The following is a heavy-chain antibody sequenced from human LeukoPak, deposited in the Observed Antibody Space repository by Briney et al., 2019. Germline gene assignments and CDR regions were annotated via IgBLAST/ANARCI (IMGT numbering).Heavy chain of an antibody. V-gene: IGHV3-66*01. CDR1: GFTVGSNY. Sequence: GGSLRLSCAASGFTVGSNYMSWVRQAPGRGLEWVSVMYSGGSTYYADSVKGRFTISRDNSKNTLYLQMNSLRAEDTAVYYCAKDARYFDWLSRDPPYYFDYWGQGTLVTVSS. CDR2: MYSGGST. D-gene: IGHD3-9*01. J-gene: IGHJ4*02. CDR3: AKDARYFDWLSRDPPYYFDY.